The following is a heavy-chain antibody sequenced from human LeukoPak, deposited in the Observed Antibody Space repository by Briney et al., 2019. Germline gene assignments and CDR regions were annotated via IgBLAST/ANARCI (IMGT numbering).Heavy chain of an antibody. D-gene: IGHD2-15*01. V-gene: IGHV1-18*04. Sequence: ASVKVSCKASGYTFTSYGISWVRQAPGQGLEWMGWISAYNGNTNYAQKLQGRVTMTTDASTSTAYMELRSLRSDDTAVYYCARGGDIVVVVAATSSYYYGMDVWGKGTTVTVSS. CDR3: ARGGDIVVVVAATSSYYYGMDV. CDR1: GYTFTSYG. J-gene: IGHJ6*04. CDR2: ISAYNGNT.